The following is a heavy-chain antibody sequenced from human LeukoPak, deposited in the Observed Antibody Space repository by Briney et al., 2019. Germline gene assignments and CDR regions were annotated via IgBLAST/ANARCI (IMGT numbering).Heavy chain of an antibody. Sequence: GGSLRLSCTASGFTFINYSMNWVRQAPGKGLEWVSYISSSGSTIYYADSVKGRFTISRDNAKNSLYLQMNSLRAEDTAVYYCARRAGDYSHPYDYWGQGTLVTVSS. CDR1: GFTFINYS. CDR2: ISSSGSTI. CDR3: ARRAGDYSHPYDY. D-gene: IGHD3-22*01. V-gene: IGHV3-48*04. J-gene: IGHJ4*02.